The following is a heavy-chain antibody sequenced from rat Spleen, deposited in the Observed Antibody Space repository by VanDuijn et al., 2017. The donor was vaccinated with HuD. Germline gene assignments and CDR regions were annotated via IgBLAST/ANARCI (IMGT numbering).Heavy chain of an antibody. V-gene: IGHV2-43*01. CDR2: IWTGGTT. D-gene: IGHD1-2*01. CDR1: GFSLTNYH. CDR3: TRVGYSSYLRYFDY. Sequence: QVQLKESGPGLVQPSQTLSLTCTVSGFSLTNYHVGWVRQSPGKGLEWMGVIWTGGTTAYHSSFNSRLSISRDTSKSQIFLKMNSLQTEDTATYYCTRVGYSSYLRYFDYWGQGVMVTVSS. J-gene: IGHJ2*01.